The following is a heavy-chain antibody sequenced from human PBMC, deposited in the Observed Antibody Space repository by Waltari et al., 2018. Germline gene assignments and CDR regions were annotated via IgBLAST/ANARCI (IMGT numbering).Heavy chain of an antibody. CDR2: INQDGSEE. CDR3: ARTGARWLQFAAFDI. D-gene: IGHD5-12*01. Sequence: EVLLVESGGGLVQTGGSLRLSCAASRFTFSNYWMNWVRQAPGKGREWVANINQDGSEEYYGDSVKGRFTISRDNAKNSLYLEMKTLRAEDTAIYYCARTGARWLQFAAFDIWGQGTMVTVSS. V-gene: IGHV3-7*01. CDR1: RFTFSNYW. J-gene: IGHJ3*02.